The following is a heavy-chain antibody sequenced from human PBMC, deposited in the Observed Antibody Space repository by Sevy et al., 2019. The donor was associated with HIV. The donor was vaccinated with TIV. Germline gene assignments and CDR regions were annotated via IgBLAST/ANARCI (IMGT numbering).Heavy chain of an antibody. D-gene: IGHD3-22*01. CDR1: GYSINSGYY. CDR3: ARGGYYATSGYYSYYFDY. J-gene: IGHJ4*02. CDR2: LYHDGST. Sequence: SETLSLTCAVSGYSINSGYYWGWIRQPPGKGLEWIGSLYHDGSTSFKPSLKSRVTISVDTSKNQFSLKLTSVTAADTAVYYCARGGYYATSGYYSYYFDYWGQGTLVTVSS. V-gene: IGHV4-38-2*01.